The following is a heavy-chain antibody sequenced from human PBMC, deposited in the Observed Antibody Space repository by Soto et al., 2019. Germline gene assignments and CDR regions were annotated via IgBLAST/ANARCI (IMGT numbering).Heavy chain of an antibody. V-gene: IGHV3-21*01. Sequence: EVQLVESGGGLVKPGGSLRLSCEASGFSFSTYSMHWVRQAPGKGLEWVSSIGRRRDIYYADSVKGRFTISRDNAKNSVSLQMNSLRDEDTAVYYCAREETAWPLAYGLDVWGQGTTVTVSS. J-gene: IGHJ6*02. CDR1: GFSFSTYS. D-gene: IGHD2-21*02. CDR3: AREETAWPLAYGLDV. CDR2: IGRRRDI.